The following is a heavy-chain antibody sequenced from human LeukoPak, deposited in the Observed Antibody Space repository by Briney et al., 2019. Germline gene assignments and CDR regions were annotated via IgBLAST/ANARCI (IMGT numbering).Heavy chain of an antibody. Sequence: GGSLRLSCAASGFTFDDYAMHWVRQAPGKGLEWVSGISWNSGSIGYADSVKGRFTISRDNAKNSLYLQMNSLRAEDTALYYCVKEIKVREFSTSGALEIWGQGTMVTVSS. J-gene: IGHJ3*02. V-gene: IGHV3-9*01. CDR2: ISWNSGSI. CDR3: VKEIKVREFSTSGALEI. D-gene: IGHD2-2*01. CDR1: GFTFDDYA.